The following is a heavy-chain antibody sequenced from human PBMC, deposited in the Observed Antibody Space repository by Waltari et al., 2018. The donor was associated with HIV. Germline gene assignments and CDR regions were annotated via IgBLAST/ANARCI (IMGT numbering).Heavy chain of an antibody. Sequence: EVQLVESGGGLVKPGGSLRLSCAASGFTFSNPWLSWVRQAPGKGLEWVGRIKSKTDGGTTDYAAPVKGRFTISRDDSKNTLYLQMNSLKTEDTAVYYCTTLVLLGVGMDVWGQGTTVTVSS. D-gene: IGHD3-10*01. CDR2: IKSKTDGGTT. CDR1: GFTFSNPW. CDR3: TTLVLLGVGMDV. J-gene: IGHJ6*02. V-gene: IGHV3-15*01.